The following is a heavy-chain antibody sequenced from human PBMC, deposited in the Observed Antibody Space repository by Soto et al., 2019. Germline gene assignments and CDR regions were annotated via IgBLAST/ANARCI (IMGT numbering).Heavy chain of an antibody. Sequence: QVQLVQSGAELKNPGASVEVSCKASGYIFTNYPIHWVRQAPGQRLEWMGWINAANGDTGYSQNYQGRVTFTRDTSASSVYMEMSSLTSEDTAIYYCARKDYYGSGCYYFDYWGQGTLVTVSS. D-gene: IGHD3-10*01. V-gene: IGHV1-3*01. CDR3: ARKDYYGSGCYYFDY. CDR2: INAANGDT. CDR1: GYIFTNYP. J-gene: IGHJ4*02.